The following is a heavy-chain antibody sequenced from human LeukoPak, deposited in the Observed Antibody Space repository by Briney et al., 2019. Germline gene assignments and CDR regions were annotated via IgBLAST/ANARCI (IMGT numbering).Heavy chain of an antibody. Sequence: GGSLRLSCAASGFTFSSYWMHWVRQAPGKGLVWVSRINTDGSSTSYADSVKGRFTVSRDNSKNTLYLQMNSLRAEDTAVYYCAKETTVTHYYYYGMNVWGQGTTVTVSS. CDR3: AKETTVTHYYYYGMNV. J-gene: IGHJ6*02. D-gene: IGHD4-17*01. CDR2: INTDGSST. V-gene: IGHV3-74*01. CDR1: GFTFSSYW.